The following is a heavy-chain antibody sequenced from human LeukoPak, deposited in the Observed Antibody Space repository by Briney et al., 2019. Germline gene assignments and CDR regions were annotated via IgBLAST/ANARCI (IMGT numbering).Heavy chain of an antibody. J-gene: IGHJ4*02. Sequence: SVKVSCKASGGTFSSYAISWVRQAPGQGLEWMGGIIPILGTANYAQKFQGRVTITTDESTSTAYMELSSLRSEDTAVYYCASVIVVVPAAARFDTEYYFDYWGQGTLVTVSS. CDR2: IIPILGTA. V-gene: IGHV1-69*05. CDR3: ASVIVVVPAAARFDTEYYFDY. CDR1: GGTFSSYA. D-gene: IGHD2-2*01.